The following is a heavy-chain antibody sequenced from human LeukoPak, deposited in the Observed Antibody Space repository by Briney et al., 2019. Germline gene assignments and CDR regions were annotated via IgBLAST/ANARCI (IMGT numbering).Heavy chain of an antibody. V-gene: IGHV3-21*01. J-gene: IGHJ6*03. CDR1: GFAFGSYS. CDR3: ARVLLGATTTNSYHYYMDV. D-gene: IGHD1-26*01. CDR2: ITSRSSHI. Sequence: GGSLRRSCAASGFAFGSYSISWVRQAPGKGLEWVSSITSRSSHINYADSAKGRFTISRDNAENSLYLQMNSLRAEDTAVYYCARVLLGATTTNSYHYYMDVWGKGTTVTVSS.